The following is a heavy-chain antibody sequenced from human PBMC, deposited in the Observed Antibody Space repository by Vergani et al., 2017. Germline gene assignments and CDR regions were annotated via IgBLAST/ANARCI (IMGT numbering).Heavy chain of an antibody. V-gene: IGHV4-38-2*02. CDR3: ARAESYGDYALGWFDP. D-gene: IGHD4-17*01. J-gene: IGHJ5*02. CDR2: IYHSGST. Sequence: QVQLQESGPGLVKPSETLSLTCTVSGYSISSGYYWGWIRQPPGKGLEWIGSIYHSGSTYYNPSLKSRVTISVDTSKNQFSLKLSAVTAADTAVYYWARAESYGDYALGWFDPWGQGTLVTVSS. CDR1: GYSISSGYY.